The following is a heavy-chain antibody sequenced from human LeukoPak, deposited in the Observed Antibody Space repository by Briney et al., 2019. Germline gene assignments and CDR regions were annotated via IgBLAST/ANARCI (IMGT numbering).Heavy chain of an antibody. CDR1: GLTFSSYW. Sequence: GGSLRLSCAASGLTFSSYWMTWVRQAPGKGLEWVATIKRDGNEKYSVDSVKGRFIVSRDNAKNSLHLQMNSLRVEDTAVYYCATARGDSWGQGTLVTVSS. J-gene: IGHJ4*02. D-gene: IGHD3-16*01. V-gene: IGHV3-7*04. CDR2: IKRDGNEK. CDR3: ATARGDS.